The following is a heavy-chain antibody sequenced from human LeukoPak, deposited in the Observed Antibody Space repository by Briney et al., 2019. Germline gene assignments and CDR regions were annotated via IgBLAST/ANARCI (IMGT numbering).Heavy chain of an antibody. D-gene: IGHD3-3*01. CDR1: GFTFSTYA. V-gene: IGHV3-23*01. Sequence: GGSLRLSCAASGFTFSTYAMSWARQAPGKGLEWVSAISGSGGSTYYADSVKGRFTISRDNSKNTLYLQMNSLRAEDTAVYYCAKDHRSITIFGAGAYWGQGTLVTVSS. J-gene: IGHJ4*02. CDR2: ISGSGGST. CDR3: AKDHRSITIFGAGAY.